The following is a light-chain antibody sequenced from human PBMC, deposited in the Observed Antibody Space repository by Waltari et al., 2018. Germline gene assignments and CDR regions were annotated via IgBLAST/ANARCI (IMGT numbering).Light chain of an antibody. V-gene: IGLV2-14*03. CDR1: SSDLCAFDL. CDR3: SSFTTGSTGL. Sequence: QSALAQPAPVSGSPGQSITISCTGSSSDLCAFDLVSWYQQHPGRAPRLIIRNVSERPSGVPHRFSGSKSGNTASLTISSLRSEDESLYFCSSFTTGSTGLFGGGTKLTVL. J-gene: IGLJ2*01. CDR2: NVS.